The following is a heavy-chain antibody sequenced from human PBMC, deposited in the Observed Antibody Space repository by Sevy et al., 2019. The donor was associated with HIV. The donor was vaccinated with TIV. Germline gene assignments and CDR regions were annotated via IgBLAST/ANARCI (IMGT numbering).Heavy chain of an antibody. CDR2: IYSGGST. J-gene: IGHJ6*02. D-gene: IGHD3-10*01. V-gene: IGHV3-53*01. Sequence: GGSLRLSCAASGFTVSSNYMSWVRQAPGKGLEWVSDIYSGGSTYYADSVKGRFTISRDNSKNTLYLQMNSLRAEDTAVYYCARDSGLWFGESFGYYGMDVWGQGTTVTVSS. CDR1: GFTVSSNY. CDR3: ARDSGLWFGESFGYYGMDV.